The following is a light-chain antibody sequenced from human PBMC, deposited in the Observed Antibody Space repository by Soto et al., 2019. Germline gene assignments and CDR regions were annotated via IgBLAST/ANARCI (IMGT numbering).Light chain of an antibody. CDR2: DAS. V-gene: IGKV3-11*01. Sequence: EIVLTQSPATLSLSPGERATLSCRASQSVGGFLAWYQQRSGQTPKLLIYDASKRAPGIPARFSGSGSGTDFTLTISSLEPEDFATYYCQQSYSPITFGQGTRLEIK. CDR1: QSVGGF. J-gene: IGKJ5*01. CDR3: QQSYSPIT.